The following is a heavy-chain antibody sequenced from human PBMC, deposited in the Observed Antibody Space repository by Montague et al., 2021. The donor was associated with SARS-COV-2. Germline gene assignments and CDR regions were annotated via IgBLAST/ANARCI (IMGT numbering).Heavy chain of an antibody. D-gene: IGHD6-13*01. J-gene: IGHJ4*02. CDR1: GFPFDDHA. V-gene: IGHV3-9*01. CDR2: ISWNSGSL. Sequence: RLSWSASGFPFDDHAMFWVRQAPGKGLEWVSGISWNSGSLGYADSLKGRFTVSRDNAKNSLYLQMNSLRPDDTALYYCAKGPRHDVASGLDHWGQGTLVTVSS. CDR3: AKGPRHDVASGLDH.